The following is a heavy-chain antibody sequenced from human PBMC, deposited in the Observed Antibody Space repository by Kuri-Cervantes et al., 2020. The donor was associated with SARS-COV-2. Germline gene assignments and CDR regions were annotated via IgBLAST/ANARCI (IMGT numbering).Heavy chain of an antibody. D-gene: IGHD6-6*01. Sequence: SETLSLTCTVSGGSISSSSYYWGWIRQPPGKGLEWIGSIYYSGSTYYNPSLKSRVTISVDTSKNQFSLKLSSVTAADTAVYYCARHQTYSSSFYYYYYYYMDVWGKGTTVTVSS. CDR3: ARHQTYSSSFYYYYYYYMDV. CDR1: GGSISSSSYY. V-gene: IGHV4-39*01. J-gene: IGHJ6*03. CDR2: IYYSGST.